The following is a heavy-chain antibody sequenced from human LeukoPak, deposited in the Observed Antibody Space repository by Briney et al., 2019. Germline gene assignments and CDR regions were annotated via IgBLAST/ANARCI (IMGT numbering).Heavy chain of an antibody. D-gene: IGHD6-19*01. CDR3: AKNFRSSGPPGVGY. Sequence: PGGSLRLSCAASGFTFSSYSMNWVRQAPGKGLEWVSSISSSSSYIYYADSVKGRFTISRDNSKNTPYLQMNSLRAEDTAVYYCAKNFRSSGPPGVGYWGQGTLVTVSS. CDR2: ISSSSSYI. J-gene: IGHJ4*02. V-gene: IGHV3-21*01. CDR1: GFTFSSYS.